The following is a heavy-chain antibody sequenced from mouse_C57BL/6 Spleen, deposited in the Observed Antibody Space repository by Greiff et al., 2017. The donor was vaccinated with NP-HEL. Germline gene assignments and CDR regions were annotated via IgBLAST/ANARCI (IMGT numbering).Heavy chain of an antibody. CDR2: IYPGDGDT. D-gene: IGHD1-1*01. V-gene: IGHV1-80*01. J-gene: IGHJ3*01. Sequence: QVQLQQSGAELVKPGASVKISCKASGYAFSSYWMNWVKQRPGKGLEWIGQIYPGDGDTNYNGKFKGKATLTADKSSSTAYMQLSSLTSEDSAVYVCAREGYYDVDWFAYWGQGTLVTVSA. CDR3: AREGYYDVDWFAY. CDR1: GYAFSSYW.